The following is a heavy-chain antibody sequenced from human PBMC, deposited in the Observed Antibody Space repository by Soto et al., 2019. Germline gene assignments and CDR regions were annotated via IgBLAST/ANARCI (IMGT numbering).Heavy chain of an antibody. J-gene: IGHJ4*02. V-gene: IGHV1-3*01. CDR2: INAGNGNT. Sequence: QVQLVQSGAEVKKPGASVKVSCKASGYTFTSYAMHWVRQAPGQRLEWMGWINAGNGNTKYSQKFQGRVTITRDTSESTAYMELSSLRSEDTAVYYCARKRIAVAGPFDYWGQGTLVTVSS. CDR3: ARKRIAVAGPFDY. D-gene: IGHD6-19*01. CDR1: GYTFTSYA.